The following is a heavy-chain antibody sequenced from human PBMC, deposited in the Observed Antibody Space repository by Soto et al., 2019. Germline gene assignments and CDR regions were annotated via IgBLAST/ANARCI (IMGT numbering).Heavy chain of an antibody. V-gene: IGHV4-34*01. CDR1: GGSFSGYY. J-gene: IGHJ6*03. Sequence: SETLSLTCAVYGGSFSGYYWSWIRQPPGKGLEWIGEINHSGSTNYNPSPKSRVTISVDTSKNQFSLKLSSVTAADTAVYYCASLRHILTGTAPYMDVWGKGTTVTVSS. D-gene: IGHD3-9*01. CDR3: ASLRHILTGTAPYMDV. CDR2: INHSGST.